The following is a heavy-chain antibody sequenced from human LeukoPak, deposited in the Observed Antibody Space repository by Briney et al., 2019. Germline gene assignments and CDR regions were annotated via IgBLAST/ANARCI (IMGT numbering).Heavy chain of an antibody. CDR1: GFTFSSYS. CDR3: ASRGSESGWPDY. V-gene: IGHV3-23*01. D-gene: IGHD6-19*01. J-gene: IGHJ4*02. Sequence: GGSLRLSCAASGFTFSSYSMNWVRQAPGKGLEWVSAISGSGGSTYYADSVKGWFTISRDNSKNTLYLQMNSLRAEDTAVYYCASRGSESGWPDYWGQGTLVTVSS. CDR2: ISGSGGST.